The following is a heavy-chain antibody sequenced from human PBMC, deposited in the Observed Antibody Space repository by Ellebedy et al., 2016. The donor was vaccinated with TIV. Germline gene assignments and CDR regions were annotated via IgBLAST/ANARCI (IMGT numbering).Heavy chain of an antibody. D-gene: IGHD6-6*01. CDR1: GDSVSSNSAA. Sequence: LRLXCALSGDSVSSNSAAWNWIRQSPSRGLEWLGRTYYRSKWYNDYAVSVKSRIAINPDTSKNQFSLQLNSVTPEDTAVYYCARDGVAARYFDYWGQGTLVTVSS. CDR2: TYYRSKWYN. V-gene: IGHV6-1*01. J-gene: IGHJ4*02. CDR3: ARDGVAARYFDY.